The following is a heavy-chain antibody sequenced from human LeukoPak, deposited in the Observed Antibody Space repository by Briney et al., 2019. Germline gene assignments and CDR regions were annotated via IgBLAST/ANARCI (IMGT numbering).Heavy chain of an antibody. Sequence: SETLSLTCTVSGYSISSGYYWGWIRQPPGKGLEWIGSIYHSGSTYYNPSLKSRVTISVDTSKNQFSLKLSSVTAADTAAYYCAGAMVRGGGYYYYMDVWGKGTTVTISS. CDR1: GYSISSGYY. CDR2: IYHSGST. CDR3: AGAMVRGGGYYYYMDV. D-gene: IGHD3-10*01. V-gene: IGHV4-38-2*02. J-gene: IGHJ6*03.